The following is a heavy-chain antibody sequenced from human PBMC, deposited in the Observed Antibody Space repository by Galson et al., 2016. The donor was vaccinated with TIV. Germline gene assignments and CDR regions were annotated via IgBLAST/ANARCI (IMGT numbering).Heavy chain of an antibody. V-gene: IGHV3-23*01. CDR3: AKEAGTDYYYGMDV. D-gene: IGHD1/OR15-1a*01. Sequence: SLRLSCAASGFIFNSFAMSWVRQAPGKGLQRVSAISRRGFNTYYADSAKGRFTISRDNSKNTLYLQMNSVRADDTAVYYCAKEAGTDYYYGMDVWGQGTTVTVSS. J-gene: IGHJ6*02. CDR2: ISRRGFNT. CDR1: GFIFNSFA.